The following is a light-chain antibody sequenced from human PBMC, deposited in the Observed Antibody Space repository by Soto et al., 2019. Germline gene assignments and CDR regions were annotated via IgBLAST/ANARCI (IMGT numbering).Light chain of an antibody. V-gene: IGKV3-15*01. CDR2: DTS. CDR1: QSVSSL. Sequence: IVLTQSPATLSVSPGERATLSCRASQSVSSLLAWYQQKPRQAPRLLTYDTSTRATGIPARFSGSGSGTDFTLTISRLEPEDFAVYYCQQYATSPFTFGPGTKVDIK. CDR3: QQYATSPFT. J-gene: IGKJ3*01.